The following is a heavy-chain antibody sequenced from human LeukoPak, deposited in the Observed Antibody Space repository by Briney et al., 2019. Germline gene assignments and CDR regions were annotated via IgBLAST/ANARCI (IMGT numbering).Heavy chain of an antibody. Sequence: QSGGSLRLSCAASGFTFSSYEMNWVRQAPGKGLEWVSYISSSGSTIYYADSVKGRFTISRDNAKNSLYLQMNSLRAEDTAVYYCAREGVAATTTTSRLMGYCGFDIWGQGTMVTVSS. CDR1: GFTFSSYE. D-gene: IGHD2-15*01. CDR3: AREGVAATTTTSRLMGYCGFDI. CDR2: ISSSGSTI. J-gene: IGHJ3*02. V-gene: IGHV3-48*03.